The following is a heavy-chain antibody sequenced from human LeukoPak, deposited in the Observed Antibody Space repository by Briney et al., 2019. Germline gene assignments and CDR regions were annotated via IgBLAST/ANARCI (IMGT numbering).Heavy chain of an antibody. J-gene: IGHJ4*02. CDR3: AKGSSGWPPDDY. CDR2: ISSTGGST. Sequence: GGSLRLSCAASGFSFSSYAMNWVRQAPGKGLEWVSTISSTGGSTYYADSVKGRFTISRDNSKNTLYLQMNSLRAEDTAVYYCAKGSSGWPPDDYWGQGTLVTVSS. D-gene: IGHD6-19*01. V-gene: IGHV3-23*01. CDR1: GFSFSSYA.